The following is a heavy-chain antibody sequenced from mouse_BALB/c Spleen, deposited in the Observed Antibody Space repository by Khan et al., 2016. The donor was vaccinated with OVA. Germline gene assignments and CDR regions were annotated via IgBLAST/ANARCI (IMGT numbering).Heavy chain of an antibody. CDR3: ARRNYFGYTFAY. V-gene: IGHV1-77*01. D-gene: IGHD1-2*01. Sequence: QVQLKQSGAELARPGASVKLFCKASGYTFTDYYINWVKLRTGQGLEWVGEISPGSGDTYYHERFKGKATLTADKSSSTAYMQLSSLTSEAAAVYFCARRNYFGYTFAYWGQGTLVTVSA. CDR1: GYTFTDYY. J-gene: IGHJ3*01. CDR2: ISPGSGDT.